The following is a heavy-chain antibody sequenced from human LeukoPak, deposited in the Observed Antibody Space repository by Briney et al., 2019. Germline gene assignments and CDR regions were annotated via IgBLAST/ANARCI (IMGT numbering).Heavy chain of an antibody. CDR2: INQGGTT. J-gene: IGHJ4*02. CDR1: GGPFSGYY. D-gene: IGHD5-12*01. Sequence: SETLSLTCAVYGGPFSGYYWTWVRQPPGKGLEWIGEINQGGTTNYNPSLRSRVTILIDTSRNQFSLRLSSVTAADTAVYYCARGRLFSGYRGNVGHEDFDYWGQGSLVTVSS. V-gene: IGHV4-34*01. CDR3: ARGRLFSGYRGNVGHEDFDY.